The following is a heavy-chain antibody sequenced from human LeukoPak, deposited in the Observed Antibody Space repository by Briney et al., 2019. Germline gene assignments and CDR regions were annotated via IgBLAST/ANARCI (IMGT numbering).Heavy chain of an antibody. CDR3: ARDRLSSGCFDY. Sequence: GGSLTLSCAASGFTFTLYSMNWVRQAPGEGLEWVSSISSSSSDKYYADSIKGRFTISRDNAKNSLYLQMNSLRAEDTAVYYCARDRLSSGCFDYWGQVTLVIVSS. D-gene: IGHD6-19*01. CDR2: ISSSSSDK. V-gene: IGHV3-21*01. CDR1: GFTFTLYS. J-gene: IGHJ4*02.